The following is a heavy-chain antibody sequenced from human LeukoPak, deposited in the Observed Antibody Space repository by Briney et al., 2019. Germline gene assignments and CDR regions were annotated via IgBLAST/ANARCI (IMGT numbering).Heavy chain of an antibody. CDR1: GGSFSGYY. CDR2: INHSGST. CDR3: ALIAARRGDYYYYYYYMDV. V-gene: IGHV4-34*01. D-gene: IGHD6-6*01. Sequence: SETLSLTCAVYGGSFSGYYWSWIRQPPGKGLEWIGEINHSGSTNYNPSLRSRVTISVDTSKNQFSLKLSSVTAADTAVYYCALIAARRGDYYYYYYYMDVWGKGTTVTVPS. J-gene: IGHJ6*03.